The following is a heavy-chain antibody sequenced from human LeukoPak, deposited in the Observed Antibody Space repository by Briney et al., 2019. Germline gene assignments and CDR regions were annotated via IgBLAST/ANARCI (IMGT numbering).Heavy chain of an antibody. V-gene: IGHV4-34*01. Sequence: SETLSLTCAVYGGSFSGYYWSWIRQPPGKGLEWIGEINHSGSTNYNPSLRGRVTISVDTSKNQFSLKLSSVTAADTAVYYCASRQGSITMWYFDYWGQGTLVTVSS. CDR1: GGSFSGYY. D-gene: IGHD3-10*02. CDR3: ASRQGSITMWYFDY. CDR2: INHSGST. J-gene: IGHJ4*02.